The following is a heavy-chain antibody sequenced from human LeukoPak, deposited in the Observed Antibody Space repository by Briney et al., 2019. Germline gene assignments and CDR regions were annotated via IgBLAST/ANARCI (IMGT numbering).Heavy chain of an antibody. CDR1: GGSISSYY. CDR2: IYNSGST. J-gene: IGHJ3*02. V-gene: IGHV4-4*07. D-gene: IGHD4-17*01. Sequence: SETLSLTCTVSGGSISSYYWSWIRQPAGKGLEWIGRIYNSGSTNYNPSLKSRVTMSVDTSKNQFSLKLSSVTAADTAVYYCAREKGLSTVTYDKAFDIWGQGTMVTVSS. CDR3: AREKGLSTVTYDKAFDI.